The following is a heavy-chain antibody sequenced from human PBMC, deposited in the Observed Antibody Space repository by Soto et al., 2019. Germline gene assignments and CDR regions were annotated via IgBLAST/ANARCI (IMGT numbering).Heavy chain of an antibody. CDR3: ARDRRGYYYDSSGYGVDD. V-gene: IGHV3-30-3*01. Sequence: PAGSLRLSCAASGFTFNSYAMHWVRKAQGKGLEWVAVISYDGSNKYYADSVKGRFTISRDNSKNTLYLQMNSLRAEDTAVYYCARDRRGYYYDSSGYGVDDWGQGTLVTLSS. J-gene: IGHJ4*02. CDR1: GFTFNSYA. D-gene: IGHD3-22*01. CDR2: ISYDGSNK.